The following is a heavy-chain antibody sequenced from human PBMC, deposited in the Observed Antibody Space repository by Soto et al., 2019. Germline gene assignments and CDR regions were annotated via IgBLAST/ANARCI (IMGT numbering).Heavy chain of an antibody. J-gene: IGHJ3*02. CDR2: IIPIFGTA. CDR1: GGTFSSYA. Sequence: QVQLVQSGAEVKKPGSSVKVSCKASGGTFSSYAISWVRQAPGQGLEWMGGIIPIFGTANYAQKFQGRVTITADGSTRTAYMELSSLRSEDTAVYYCARALLFYDSSGYYSAFDIWGQGTMVTVSS. V-gene: IGHV1-69*01. D-gene: IGHD3-22*01. CDR3: ARALLFYDSSGYYSAFDI.